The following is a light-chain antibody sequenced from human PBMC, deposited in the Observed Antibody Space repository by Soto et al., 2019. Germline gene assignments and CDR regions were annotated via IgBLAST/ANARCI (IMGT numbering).Light chain of an antibody. Sequence: EIVLSQSPGTLSLSPGERATLSCRASQRVSASYLAWYQQKPGQSPRLLIYDASSRATGIPDRFSGNGSGTDFTLTINSLEPEDFAVYFCQQYGGSPPGYVFGQGTTLEIK. CDR1: QRVSASY. CDR3: QQYGGSPPGYV. CDR2: DAS. V-gene: IGKV3-20*01. J-gene: IGKJ2*01.